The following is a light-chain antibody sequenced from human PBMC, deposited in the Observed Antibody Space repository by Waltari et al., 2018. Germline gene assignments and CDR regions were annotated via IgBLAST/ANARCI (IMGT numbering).Light chain of an antibody. Sequence: DIVMTQSPDSLTVSPGERATINCRSSQSVSDHVNNKNYLAWYRRKPGQPPKLLISWASTREVGVPDRFSGSGSGTEFTLTISSLQPEDVAVYYCQEYYNTPPTFGQGTKVEIK. V-gene: IGKV4-1*01. CDR2: WAS. CDR1: QSVSDHVNNKNY. J-gene: IGKJ1*01. CDR3: QEYYNTPPT.